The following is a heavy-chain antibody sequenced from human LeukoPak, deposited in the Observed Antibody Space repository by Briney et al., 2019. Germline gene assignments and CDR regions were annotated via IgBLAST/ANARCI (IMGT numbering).Heavy chain of an antibody. V-gene: IGHV3-7*01. Sequence: AGGSLRLSCEASGFSFGPYWMSWVRQAPGKGLEWVANINQDGDEKSYVDSVKGRFTVSRDNAKNLLWLHMIRVRAEDMAVYYCARVFGSIETYYFANWGQGALVTVSS. CDR2: INQDGDEK. CDR1: GFSFGPYW. D-gene: IGHD3-16*01. CDR3: ARVFGSIETYYFAN. J-gene: IGHJ4*02.